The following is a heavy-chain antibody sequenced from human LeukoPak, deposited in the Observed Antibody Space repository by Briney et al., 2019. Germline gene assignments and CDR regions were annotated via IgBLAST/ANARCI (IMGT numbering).Heavy chain of an antibody. V-gene: IGHV3-23*01. CDR2: ISGSGGST. Sequence: PGGSLRLSCAASGFTFSSYAMSWVRQAPGKGLEWVSAISGSGGSTYYADSVKGRFTIPRDNSKNTLYLQMNSLRAEDTAVYYCASPLLCSGGSCYSRKMTTVTTFGYWGQGTLVTVSS. J-gene: IGHJ4*02. CDR1: GFTFSSYA. CDR3: ASPLLCSGGSCYSRKMTTVTTFGY. D-gene: IGHD2-15*01.